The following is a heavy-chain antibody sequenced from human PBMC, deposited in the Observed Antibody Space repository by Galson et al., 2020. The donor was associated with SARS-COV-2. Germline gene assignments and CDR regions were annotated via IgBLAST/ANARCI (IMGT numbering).Heavy chain of an antibody. Sequence: SETLSLTCTVSGGSVSSSSYYWGWIRQPPGKGLEWIGSIFYGGSTYYNPSLKSPVTISVDTSKNQFSLKLTSVTAADTAVYYCARHFTIGVVYNWFDPWGQGTLVTVSS. V-gene: IGHV4-39*01. CDR2: IFYGGST. D-gene: IGHD3-3*01. CDR1: GGSVSSSSYY. CDR3: ARHFTIGVVYNWFDP. J-gene: IGHJ5*02.